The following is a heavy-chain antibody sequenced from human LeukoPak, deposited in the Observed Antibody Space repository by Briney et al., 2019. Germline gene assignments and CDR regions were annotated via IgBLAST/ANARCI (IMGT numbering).Heavy chain of an antibody. V-gene: IGHV1-24*01. D-gene: IGHD3-10*01. J-gene: IGHJ5*02. CDR1: GYTLTELS. Sequence: ASVKVSCKVSGYTLTELSMHWVRQAPGKGLEWMGGFDPEDGETIYAQKFQGRVTMTEDTSTDTAYMELSSLRSEDTAVYYCATAFGSGSYGVTNWFDPWGQGTLVTVSS. CDR2: FDPEDGET. CDR3: ATAFGSGSYGVTNWFDP.